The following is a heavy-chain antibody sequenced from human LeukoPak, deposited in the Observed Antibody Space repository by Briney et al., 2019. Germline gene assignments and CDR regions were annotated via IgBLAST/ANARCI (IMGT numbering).Heavy chain of an antibody. D-gene: IGHD3-10*01. CDR1: GDSVSNGNYY. V-gene: IGHV4-61*03. CDR2: IYYTGKT. CDR3: ARSQNYYGSGDY. J-gene: IGHJ4*02. Sequence: PSETLSLTCTVSGDSVSNGNYYWSWLRQPPGKALEWIGYIYYTGKTYYNPSFEGRVTILVDTSRNHFSVKLSSVTAADTAVYYCARSQNYYGSGDYWSQGTLVTVSS.